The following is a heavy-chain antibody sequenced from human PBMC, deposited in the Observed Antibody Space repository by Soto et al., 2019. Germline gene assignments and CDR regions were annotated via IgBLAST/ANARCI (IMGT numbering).Heavy chain of an antibody. CDR1: GYSISSGYY. Sequence: PSETLSLTCAVSGYSISSGYYWGWIRQPPGKGLEWIGSIYHSGSTYYNPSLKSRVTISVDTSKNQFSLSLRSLTAADTAVYYCARSREFDYWSQGTLVTVSS. J-gene: IGHJ4*02. V-gene: IGHV4-38-2*01. CDR2: IYHSGST. CDR3: ARSREFDY.